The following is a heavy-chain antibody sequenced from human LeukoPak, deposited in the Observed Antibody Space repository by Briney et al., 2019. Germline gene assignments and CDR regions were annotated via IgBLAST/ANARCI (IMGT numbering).Heavy chain of an antibody. V-gene: IGHV1-2*02. CDR2: INPNSGGT. Sequence: GASVKVSCKASGYTFTGYFIHWVRQAPGQGLEWMGWINPNSGGTNYAQKFQGRVTMTRDTSISTAYMELSRLRSDDTAVYYCARDRGDTAMVIWFDPWGQGTLVTVSS. J-gene: IGHJ5*02. CDR1: GYTFTGYF. CDR3: ARDRGDTAMVIWFDP. D-gene: IGHD5-18*01.